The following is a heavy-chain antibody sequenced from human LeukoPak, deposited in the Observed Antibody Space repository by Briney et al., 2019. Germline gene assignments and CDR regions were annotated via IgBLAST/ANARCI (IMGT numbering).Heavy chain of an antibody. CDR1: GFTFSDYY. CDR3: ARDDYYGSGSYYYYYYYMDV. Sequence: PGGSLRLSCAASGFTFSDYYMSWIRQAPGKGLEWVSYISSSGSTIYYADSVKGRFTISRDNAKNSLYLQMNSLRAEDTAVYYCARDDYYGSGSYYYYYYYMDVWGKGTTVTISS. D-gene: IGHD3-10*01. J-gene: IGHJ6*03. CDR2: ISSSGSTI. V-gene: IGHV3-11*01.